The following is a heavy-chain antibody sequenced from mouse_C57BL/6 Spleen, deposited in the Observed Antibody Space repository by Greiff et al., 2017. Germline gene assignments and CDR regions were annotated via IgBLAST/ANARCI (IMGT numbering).Heavy chain of an antibody. V-gene: IGHV1-52*01. CDR1: GYNFTSYW. J-gene: IGHJ3*01. CDR3: ARDPFAY. Sequence: QVKLQQPGAELVRPGSSVKLSCKASGYNFTSYWMHWVKQRPIQGLEWIGNINPSNSETHYNQKVKDKATLTVDKYSSTAYMQLSSLTSEYSAVYYCARDPFAYWSQGTLVTVSA. CDR2: INPSNSET.